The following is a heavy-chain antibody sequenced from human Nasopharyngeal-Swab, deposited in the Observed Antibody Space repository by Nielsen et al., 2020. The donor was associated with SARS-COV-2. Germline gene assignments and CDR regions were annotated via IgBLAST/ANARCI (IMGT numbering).Heavy chain of an antibody. CDR2: ISNSGSTT. CDR3: ARRGDYGDY. Sequence: WIRQPPGKGLEWLSYISNSGSTTYYADSVKGRFTVSRDNARNSLYLQMNSLRTEDTAVYYCARRGDYGDYWGQGTLVTVSS. J-gene: IGHJ4*02. V-gene: IGHV3-11*01. D-gene: IGHD4-17*01.